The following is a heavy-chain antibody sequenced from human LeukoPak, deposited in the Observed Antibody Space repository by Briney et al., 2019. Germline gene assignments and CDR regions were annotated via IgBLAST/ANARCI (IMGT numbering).Heavy chain of an antibody. Sequence: SETLSLTCTVSGGSISSYYWSWIRQPPGKGLEWIGYIYYSGSTDYNPSLKSRVTISVDTSKNQFSLKLSSVTAADTAVYYCARVNSYYYMDVWGKGTTVTISS. CDR1: GGSISSYY. V-gene: IGHV4-59*01. J-gene: IGHJ6*03. CDR3: ARVNSYYYMDV. CDR2: IYYSGST.